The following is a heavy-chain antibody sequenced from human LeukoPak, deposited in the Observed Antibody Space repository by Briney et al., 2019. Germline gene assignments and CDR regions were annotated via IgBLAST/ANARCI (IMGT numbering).Heavy chain of an antibody. Sequence: PSETLSLTCTVSGASFNSDDQYWNWIRQSPGKGLEWIASIHPSGMLYNNPSLESRVTMSRDTSKNQISLNLNSVTAADTAVYFCSRGLDSRKLGYWGQGILVTVSS. CDR3: SRGLDSRKLGY. CDR2: IHPSGML. J-gene: IGHJ4*02. V-gene: IGHV4-31*03. D-gene: IGHD3-22*01. CDR1: GASFNSDDQY.